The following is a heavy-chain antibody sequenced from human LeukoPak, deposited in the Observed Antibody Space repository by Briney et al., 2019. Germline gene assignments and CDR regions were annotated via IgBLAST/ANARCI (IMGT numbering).Heavy chain of an antibody. D-gene: IGHD6-13*01. Sequence: GGSLRLSCAVSGFTVSTKYMSWVLQAPGKGLEWVSVIYREGSTYYADSVKGRFTISRDNSKNTLYLQMNSLRAEDTAVYYCTTGHYSRTLGGQGTLVIVSS. J-gene: IGHJ4*02. CDR2: IYREGST. V-gene: IGHV3-66*01. CDR1: GFTVSTKY. CDR3: TTGHYSRTL.